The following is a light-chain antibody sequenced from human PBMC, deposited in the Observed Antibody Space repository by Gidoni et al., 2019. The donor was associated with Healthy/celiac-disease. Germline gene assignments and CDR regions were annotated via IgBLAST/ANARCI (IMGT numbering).Light chain of an antibody. CDR3: QAWDSSTNVV. CDR1: KLGDKY. J-gene: IGLJ2*01. V-gene: IGLV3-1*01. CDR2: QDS. Sequence: SYELPQPPSVSVSPGQTASITCSGDKLGDKYACWYQQKPGQSHVLVIYQDSKRPSGIPERFSGSNSGNTATLTISGTQAMDEADYYCQAWDSSTNVVFGGGTKLTVL.